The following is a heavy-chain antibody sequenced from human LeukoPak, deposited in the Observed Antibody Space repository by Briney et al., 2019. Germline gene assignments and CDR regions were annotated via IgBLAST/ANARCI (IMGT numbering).Heavy chain of an antibody. D-gene: IGHD3-9*01. Sequence: SETLSLTCTVSGGSISSSSYYWGWIRQPPGKGLEWIGSIYYSGSTNYNPSLKSRVTISVDTSKNQFSLKLSSVTAADTAVYYCARMDYDILTGYQPIDYWGQGTLVTVSS. CDR2: IYYSGST. V-gene: IGHV4-39*07. CDR1: GGSISSSSYY. CDR3: ARMDYDILTGYQPIDY. J-gene: IGHJ4*02.